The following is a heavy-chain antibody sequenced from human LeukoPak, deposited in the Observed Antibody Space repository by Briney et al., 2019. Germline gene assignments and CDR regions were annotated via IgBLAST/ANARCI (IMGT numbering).Heavy chain of an antibody. J-gene: IGHJ3*02. V-gene: IGHV3-7*03. CDR3: VRDDPGVQQERRLSPFDI. CDR2: IKQDGSEK. CDR1: GFTFSSYW. D-gene: IGHD1-1*01. Sequence: PGGSLRLSCAASGFTFSSYWMSWGRQAPGKGLEWVANIKQDGSEKYYVDSVKGRFTISRDDAKSSLYLQMDSLRVEDTALYYCVRDDPGVQQERRLSPFDIWGQGTMVAVSS.